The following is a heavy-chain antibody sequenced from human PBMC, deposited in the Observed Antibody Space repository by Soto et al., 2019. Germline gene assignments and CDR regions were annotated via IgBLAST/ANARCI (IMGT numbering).Heavy chain of an antibody. J-gene: IGHJ2*01. D-gene: IGHD6-19*01. CDR1: GYTFTSYY. CDR3: AREIWVAVVGTGLRFWYFDL. Sequence: ASVKVSCKASGYTFTSYYMHWVRQAPGQGLEWMGIINPSGGSTSYAQKFQGRVTMTRDTSTSTVYMELSSLRSEDTAVYYCAREIWVAVVGTGLRFWYFDLWGRGTLVTVS. CDR2: INPSGGST. V-gene: IGHV1-46*01.